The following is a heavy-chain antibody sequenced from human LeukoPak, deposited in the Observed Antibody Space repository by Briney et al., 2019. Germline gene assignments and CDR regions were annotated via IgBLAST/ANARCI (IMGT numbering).Heavy chain of an antibody. Sequence: GESLRLSCAASEFTFSSYSMNWVRQAPGKGLEWVSSISSTSYYIYYADSVKGRFTISRDNAQNSLYLQMNSLRAEDTAVYYCARRVGTTSYFDYWGQGTLVTVSS. CDR1: EFTFSSYS. J-gene: IGHJ4*02. D-gene: IGHD1-26*01. CDR3: ARRVGTTSYFDY. CDR2: ISSTSYYI. V-gene: IGHV3-21*01.